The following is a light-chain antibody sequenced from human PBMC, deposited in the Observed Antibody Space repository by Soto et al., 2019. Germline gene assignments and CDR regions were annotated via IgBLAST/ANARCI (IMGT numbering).Light chain of an antibody. CDR1: KRVSSNY. CDR3: QQYGRSPQMYT. Sequence: IVLTQFPGTLSLSLGERATLSCRASKRVSSNYLAWYQQRPGQAPRLIFYGAFSSANGIPDRFSGSGSGTDLTLNISRLEPEDFAVYYCQQYGRSPQMYTFGQRTKLDIK. J-gene: IGKJ2*01. V-gene: IGKV3-20*01. CDR2: GAF.